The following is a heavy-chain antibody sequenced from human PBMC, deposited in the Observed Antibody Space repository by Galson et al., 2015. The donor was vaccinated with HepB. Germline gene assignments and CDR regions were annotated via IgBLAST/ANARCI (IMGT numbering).Heavy chain of an antibody. J-gene: IGHJ3*02. V-gene: IGHV3-9*01. D-gene: IGHD3-3*01. Sequence: SLRLSCAASGFTFVDYALHWVRQAPGKGLEWVSGISWNRGNTGYADSVKGRFTISRDNAKNSLYLQMNSLRAEDTALYYCAKDIYYDLFSGAFDIWGQGTMVTVPS. CDR2: ISWNRGNT. CDR3: AKDIYYDLFSGAFDI. CDR1: GFTFVDYA.